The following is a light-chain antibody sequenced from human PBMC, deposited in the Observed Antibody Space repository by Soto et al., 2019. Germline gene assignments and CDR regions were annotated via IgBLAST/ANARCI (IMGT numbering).Light chain of an antibody. Sequence: EIVLTQSPGTLSLSPGERATLSCRASQSVSSNYLAWYQQKPGQAPRFLIYAATSRATGIPDRFYGGGSGTDFTLTISRLEPEDVAVYDCQQYGSSPLTFGGGTKVEFK. J-gene: IGKJ4*01. CDR1: QSVSSNY. CDR3: QQYGSSPLT. CDR2: AAT. V-gene: IGKV3-20*01.